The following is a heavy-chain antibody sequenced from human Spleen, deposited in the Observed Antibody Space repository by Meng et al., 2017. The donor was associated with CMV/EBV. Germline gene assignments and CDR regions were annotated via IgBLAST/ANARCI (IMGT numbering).Heavy chain of an antibody. J-gene: IGHJ4*02. D-gene: IGHD3-22*01. CDR1: GYTCTSYY. CDR2: INPSGGST. CDR3: AREGRRYYDSSGYYYADY. Sequence: QGGVLRSGAEVKKPGASGKVSCKASGYTCTSYYMHWVRQAPGQGLEWMGIINPSGGSTSYAQKFQGRVTMTRDTSTSTVYMELSSLRSEDTAVYYCAREGRRYYDSSGYYYADYWGQGTLVTVSS. V-gene: IGHV1-46*01.